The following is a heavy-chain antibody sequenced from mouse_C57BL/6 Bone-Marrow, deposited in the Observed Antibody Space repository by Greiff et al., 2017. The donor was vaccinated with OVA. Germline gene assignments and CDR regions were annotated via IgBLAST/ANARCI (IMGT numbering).Heavy chain of an antibody. D-gene: IGHD2-5*01. J-gene: IGHJ2*01. CDR1: GYAFSSSW. CDR2: IYPGDGDT. CDR3: AIHSNYNFDY. Sequence: QVQLQQSGPELVKPGASVKISCKASGYAFSSSWMNWVKQRPGKGLEWIGRIYPGDGDTNYNGKFKGKATLTADKSSSTAYMQLISLTSEDSAVYFCAIHSNYNFDYWGQGTTLTVSS. V-gene: IGHV1-82*01.